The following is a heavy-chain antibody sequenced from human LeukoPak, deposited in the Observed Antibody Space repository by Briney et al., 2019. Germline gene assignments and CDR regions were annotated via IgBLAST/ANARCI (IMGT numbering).Heavy chain of an antibody. V-gene: IGHV4-34*01. J-gene: IGHJ4*02. CDR1: GGPFSSYY. CDR3: ARGLYSSSWYFIH. CDR2: INHSGST. Sequence: SETLSLTCSVSGGPFSSYYWSWIRQPPGKGLEWIGEINHSGSTNYNPSLKSRVTISVDTSKNQFSLKLSSVTAADTAVYYCARGLYSSSWYFIHWGQGTLVTVSS. D-gene: IGHD6-13*01.